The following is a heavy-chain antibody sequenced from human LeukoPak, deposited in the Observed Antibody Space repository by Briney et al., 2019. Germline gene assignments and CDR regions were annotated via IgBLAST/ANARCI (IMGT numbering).Heavy chain of an antibody. CDR2: INSDGSIT. D-gene: IGHD1-26*01. V-gene: IGHV3-74*01. J-gene: IGHJ4*02. Sequence: GGSLRLSCAASGFTFSTSWMHWVRQAPGKGLVWVSRINSDGSITTYADSVKGRFTISRDNAKNTLYLQMNSLRAEDTAVYYCARALGSPLDYWGQGTLVTVSS. CDR1: GFTFSTSW. CDR3: ARALGSPLDY.